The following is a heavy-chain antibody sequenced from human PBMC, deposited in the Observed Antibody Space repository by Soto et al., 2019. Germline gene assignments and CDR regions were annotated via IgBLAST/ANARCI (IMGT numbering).Heavy chain of an antibody. CDR3: AGTSCSSTTCPTTY. V-gene: IGHV1-2*02. D-gene: IGHD2-2*01. CDR2: INPHSGGT. J-gene: IGHJ4*02. Sequence: ASVKVSCKASGYTFTGYYMHWVRQAPGQGLEWMGWINPHSGGTDSSQKFQGRVTMTRDTSISIAYMELSRLRSDDTAVYYCAGTSCSSTTCPTTYWGQGTLVTVSS. CDR1: GYTFTGYY.